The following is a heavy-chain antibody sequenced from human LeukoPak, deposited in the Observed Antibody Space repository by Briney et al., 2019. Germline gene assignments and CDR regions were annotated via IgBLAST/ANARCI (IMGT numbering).Heavy chain of an antibody. D-gene: IGHD6-13*01. CDR1: GGSISSYY. J-gene: IGHJ4*02. CDR3: ARGASSWDY. V-gene: IGHV4-59*01. CDR2: IYYSGST. Sequence: SETLSLTCTVSGGSISSYYWSWIRQPPGKGLEWIGYIYYSGSTNYNPSLKSRVTISVDTSKNQFSLKLSSVIAADTAVYYCARGASSWDYWGQGTLVTVSS.